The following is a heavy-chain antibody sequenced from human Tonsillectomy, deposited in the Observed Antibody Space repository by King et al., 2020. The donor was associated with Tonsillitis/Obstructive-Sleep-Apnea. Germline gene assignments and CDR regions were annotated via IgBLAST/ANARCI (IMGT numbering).Heavy chain of an antibody. CDR3: ARQLELRIEDGMHV. CDR2: ISYDGSNK. V-gene: IGHV3-30*04. D-gene: IGHD1-7*01. Sequence: VQLVESGGGVVQPGRSLRLSCAASGFIFSSYPMHWVRQAPGKGLEWVAVISYDGSNKYYADSVKGRFTISRDNSKNTLYLQMNSLRAEDTAVYYCARQLELRIEDGMHVWGQGTTVTVSS. J-gene: IGHJ6*02. CDR1: GFIFSSYP.